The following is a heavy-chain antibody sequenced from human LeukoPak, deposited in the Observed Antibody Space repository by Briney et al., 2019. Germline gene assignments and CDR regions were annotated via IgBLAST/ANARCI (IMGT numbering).Heavy chain of an antibody. J-gene: IGHJ4*02. D-gene: IGHD4-17*01. CDR3: ARSERDATVTTDY. Sequence: SVKVSCKASGGTFSSYAISWVRQALGQGLEWMGGIIPIFGTANYAQKFQGRVTITADESTSTAYMELSSLRSEDTAVYYCARSERDATVTTDYWGQGTLVTVSS. CDR2: IIPIFGTA. V-gene: IGHV1-69*13. CDR1: GGTFSSYA.